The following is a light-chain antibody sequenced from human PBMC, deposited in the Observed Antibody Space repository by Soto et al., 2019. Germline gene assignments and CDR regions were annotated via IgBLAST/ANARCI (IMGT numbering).Light chain of an antibody. J-gene: IGKJ4*01. CDR3: QQYNNLPRALT. V-gene: IGKV1-33*01. CDR1: QDISNY. CDR2: DAS. Sequence: DIQMTQSPSSLSASVGDRVTITCQASQDISNYLNWYQQKPGKAPNLLIYDASTLETGVPSRFSGSGSGPDFTFTISSLQPEDVATYYCQQYNNLPRALTFGGGTKVEIK.